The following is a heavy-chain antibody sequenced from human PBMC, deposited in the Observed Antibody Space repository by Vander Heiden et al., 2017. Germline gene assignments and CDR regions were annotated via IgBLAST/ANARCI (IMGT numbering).Heavy chain of an antibody. Sequence: GRSLRLSCAASGFPFSSYGMHWVRQAPGKGLEWVAVIWYDGSNKYYADSVKGRFTISRDNSKNTLYLQMNSLRAEDTAVYYCARSGGVVPAANDWFDPWGQGTLVTVSS. CDR2: IWYDGSNK. J-gene: IGHJ5*02. D-gene: IGHD2-2*01. V-gene: IGHV3-33*01. CDR3: ARSGGVVPAANDWFDP. CDR1: GFPFSSYG.